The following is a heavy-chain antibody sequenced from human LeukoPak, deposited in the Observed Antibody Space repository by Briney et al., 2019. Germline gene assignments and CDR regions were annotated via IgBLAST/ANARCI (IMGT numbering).Heavy chain of an antibody. CDR2: IYTSGST. J-gene: IGHJ4*02. V-gene: IGHV4-61*02. CDR3: ARGYYGVFDY. D-gene: IGHD3-16*01. Sequence: SETLSLTSTVAGGSISSGRYYWSWIRKPAGKGLEWIGRIYTSGSTNYNPSLKSRVTISVATSKNQFSLKLSSVTAADTAVYYCARGYYGVFDYWGQGTLVTVSS. CDR1: GGSISSGRYY.